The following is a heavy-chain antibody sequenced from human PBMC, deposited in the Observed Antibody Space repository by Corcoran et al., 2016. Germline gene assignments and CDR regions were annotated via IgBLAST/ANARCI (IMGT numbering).Heavy chain of an antibody. CDR1: GGSISGSAYY. CDR2: IYYSGST. Sequence: QLQLQESGPGLVKPSETLSLTCTVSGGSISGSAYYWGWIRQPPGKGLEWIASIYYSGSTYYNPSLKSRVTISLDMSKNQFSLRVSSVTAADTAVYYCARQEQDFGVVYWGQGTLGTVSS. CDR3: ARQEQDFGVVY. V-gene: IGHV4-39*01. J-gene: IGHJ4*02. D-gene: IGHD1-26*01.